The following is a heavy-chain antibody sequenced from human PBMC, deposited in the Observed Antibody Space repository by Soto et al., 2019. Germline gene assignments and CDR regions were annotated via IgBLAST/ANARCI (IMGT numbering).Heavy chain of an antibody. D-gene: IGHD2-2*01. V-gene: IGHV1-69*06. CDR3: ARELGYCSSTSCYSFVYYYGMDV. J-gene: IGHJ6*02. CDR1: GGTFSSYA. CDR2: IIPIFGTA. Sequence: GASVKVSCKASGGTFSSYAISWVRQAPGQGLEWMGGIIPIFGTANYAQKFQGRVTITADKSTSTAYMELSSLRSEDTAVYYCARELGYCSSTSCYSFVYYYGMDVWGQGTTVTVSS.